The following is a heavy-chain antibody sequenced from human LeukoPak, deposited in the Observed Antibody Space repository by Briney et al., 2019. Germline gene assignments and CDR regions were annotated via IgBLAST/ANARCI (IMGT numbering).Heavy chain of an antibody. CDR3: ARQHRGENYYHYGMDV. V-gene: IGHV5-51*01. Sequence: KSGESLKISCKGSGYSFTSYWIGWVRQMPGKGLEWMGIIYPGDSDTRYSPSVQGQVTISADKSISTAYLQWSSLKASDTAMYYCARQHRGENYYHYGMDVWGQGTTVTVSS. CDR1: GYSFTSYW. D-gene: IGHD3-10*01. CDR2: IYPGDSDT. J-gene: IGHJ6*02.